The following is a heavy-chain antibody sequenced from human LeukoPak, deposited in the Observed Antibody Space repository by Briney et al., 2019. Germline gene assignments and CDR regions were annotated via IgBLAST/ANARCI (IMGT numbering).Heavy chain of an antibody. CDR2: IKTDGSEK. Sequence: GGSLRLSWEGSGYTFTNYWMGWVRQAPGQGLEWVGNIKTDGSEKYYVDSVKGRFTISRDTATHSPYLQMSSLRAEDTAVYYCAANCSFNRRLFQFWRGGTVHSVSS. CDR3: AANCSFNRRLFQF. D-gene: IGHD2-15*01. V-gene: IGHV3-7*01. CDR1: GYTFTNYW. J-gene: IGHJ1*01.